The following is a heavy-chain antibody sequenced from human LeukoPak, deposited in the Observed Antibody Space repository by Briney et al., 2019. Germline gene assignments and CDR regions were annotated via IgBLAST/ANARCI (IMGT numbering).Heavy chain of an antibody. D-gene: IGHD2-21*01. J-gene: IGHJ4*02. Sequence: SGTLSLTCAVYGGSFSGYNWSWIRRPPGKGLEWIWEINHSGSTNYNPSLKSRVTISVDTSKNQFSLKLSSVTAADTAVYYCARARLGWRWVSYYFDYWGQGTLVTVSS. CDR3: ARARLGWRWVSYYFDY. V-gene: IGHV4-34*01. CDR1: GGSFSGYN. CDR2: INHSGST.